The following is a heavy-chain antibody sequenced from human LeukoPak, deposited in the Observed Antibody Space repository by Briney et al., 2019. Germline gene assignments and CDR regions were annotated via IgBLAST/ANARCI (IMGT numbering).Heavy chain of an antibody. CDR2: ISSSSSYI. D-gene: IGHD3-3*01. J-gene: IGHJ6*02. CDR3: AGMADSDFWSGYYYYYYGMDV. CDR1: GFTFSSYS. Sequence: GGSLRLSCAASGFTFSSYSMNWVRQAPGKGLEGVSSISSSSSYIYYADSVKGRFTISRDNAKNSLYLQMNSLRAEDTAVYYCAGMADSDFWSGYYYYYYGMDVWGQGTTVTVSS. V-gene: IGHV3-21*01.